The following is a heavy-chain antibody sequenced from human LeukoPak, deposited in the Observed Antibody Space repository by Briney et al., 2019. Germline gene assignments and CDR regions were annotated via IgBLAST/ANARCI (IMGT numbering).Heavy chain of an antibody. V-gene: IGHV1-69*13. CDR1: GYTFTGYY. D-gene: IGHD6-19*01. CDR2: IIPIFGTA. J-gene: IGHJ4*02. CDR3: ARDHSSGWLPTEYYFDY. Sequence: GASVKVSCKASGYTFTGYYMHWVRQAPGQGLEWMGGIIPIFGTANYAQKFQGRVTITADESTSTAYMELSSLRSEDTAVYYCARDHSSGWLPTEYYFDYWGQGTLVTVSS.